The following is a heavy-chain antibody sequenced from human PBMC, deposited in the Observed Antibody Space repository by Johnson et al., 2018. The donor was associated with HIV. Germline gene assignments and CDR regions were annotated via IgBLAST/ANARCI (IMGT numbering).Heavy chain of an antibody. V-gene: IGHV3-30-3*01. CDR3: AKGGPLFVDAFDI. D-gene: IGHD3-3*01. Sequence: QVQLVESGGGVVQPGRSLRLSCAASGFTFSSYAMHWVRQAPGKGLEWVAVISYDGSNKYYADSVKGRFTISRDNSKNTLYLQMNSLRAEDTAMYYCAKGGPLFVDAFDIWGLGTMVTVSS. J-gene: IGHJ3*02. CDR1: GFTFSSYA. CDR2: ISYDGSNK.